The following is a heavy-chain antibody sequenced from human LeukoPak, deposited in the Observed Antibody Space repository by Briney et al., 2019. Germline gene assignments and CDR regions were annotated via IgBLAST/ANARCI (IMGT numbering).Heavy chain of an antibody. D-gene: IGHD3-22*01. CDR2: INPSGGST. CDR3: ARDTEPHYYDSSGYYGY. V-gene: IGHV1-46*01. J-gene: IGHJ4*02. CDR1: GYTFTGYY. Sequence: ASVKVSCKASGYTFTGYYMHWVRQAPGQGLEWMGIINPSGGSTSYAQKFQGRVTMTRDTSTSTVYMELSSLRSEDTAVYYCARDTEPHYYDSSGYYGYWGQGTLVTVSS.